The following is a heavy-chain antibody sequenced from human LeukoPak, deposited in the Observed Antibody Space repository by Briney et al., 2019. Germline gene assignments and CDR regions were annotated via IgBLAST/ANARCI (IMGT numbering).Heavy chain of an antibody. CDR1: GYSISSSNW. V-gene: IGHV4-28*03. D-gene: IGHD6-19*01. CDR3: ARDRSSGWYYYYYGMDV. CDR2: IYYSGST. J-gene: IGHJ6*02. Sequence: LPDTLSLTCAVSGYSISSSNWWGWIRQPPGKGLEWIGYIYYSGSTYYNPSLKSRVTMSVDTSKNQFSLKLSSVTAVDTAVYYCARDRSSGWYYYYYGMDVWGQGTTVTVSS.